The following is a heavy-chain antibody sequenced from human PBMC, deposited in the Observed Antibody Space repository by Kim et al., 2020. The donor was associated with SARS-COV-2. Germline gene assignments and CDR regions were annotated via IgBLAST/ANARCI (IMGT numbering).Heavy chain of an antibody. CDR3: AHRRGASIAAPYFDY. Sequence: PPLKSRLTITKDTSKNQVVLTMNNMDPVDTATYYCAHRRGASIAAPYFDYWGQGTLVTVSS. D-gene: IGHD6-6*01. V-gene: IGHV2-5*01. J-gene: IGHJ4*02.